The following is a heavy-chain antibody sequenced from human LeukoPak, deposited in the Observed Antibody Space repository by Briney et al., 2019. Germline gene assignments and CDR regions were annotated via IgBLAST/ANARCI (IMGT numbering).Heavy chain of an antibody. CDR3: ASRGGKHYSDY. CDR1: GFTSGSYI. J-gene: IGHJ4*02. V-gene: IGHV3-23*01. Sequence: GGSLRLSCAGSGFTSGSYIMSWVRQAPGKGLEWVSTIGVNTYYADSVKGRFTISRDNSKNTLYLQMNSLRAEDTAVYYCASRGGKHYSDYWGQGTLVTVSS. D-gene: IGHD3-16*01. CDR2: IGVNT.